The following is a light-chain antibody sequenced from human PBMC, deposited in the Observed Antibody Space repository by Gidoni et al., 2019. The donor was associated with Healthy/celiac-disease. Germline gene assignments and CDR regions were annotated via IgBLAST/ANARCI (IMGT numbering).Light chain of an antibody. V-gene: IGKV3-11*01. Sequence: DIFFTPSPATLSLSPGERATLSCRASQSVSSYLAWYQQKPGQAPRLLIYDASNRATGIPARFSGSGSGTDFNLTISSLEPEDFAVYYCQQRSNWPPLTFGGGTKVEIK. J-gene: IGKJ4*01. CDR1: QSVSSY. CDR2: DAS. CDR3: QQRSNWPPLT.